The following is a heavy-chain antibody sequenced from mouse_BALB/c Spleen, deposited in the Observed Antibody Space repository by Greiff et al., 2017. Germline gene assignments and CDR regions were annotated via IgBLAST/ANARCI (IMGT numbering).Heavy chain of an antibody. J-gene: IGHJ4*01. Sequence: VHVKQSGPELVKPGASVKISCKASGYTFTDYNMHWVKQSHGKSLEWIGYIYPYNGGTGYNQKFKSKATLTVDNSSSTAYMELRSLTSEDSAVYYCAREEVTIITTGAMDYWGQGTSVTVSS. V-gene: IGHV1S29*02. CDR2: IYPYNGGT. CDR3: AREEVTIITTGAMDY. CDR1: GYTFTDYN. D-gene: IGHD2-4*01.